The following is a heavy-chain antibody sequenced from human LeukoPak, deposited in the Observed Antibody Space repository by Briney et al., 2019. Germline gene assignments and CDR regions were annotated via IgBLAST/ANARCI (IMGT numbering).Heavy chain of an antibody. CDR3: ASEYYYDTSGYYSLAY. V-gene: IGHV3-23*05. Sequence: GGSLRLSCLASGITFSSSSMSWVRQAPGKGLEWVSAVDTSGTYTHYADSVKGRFTISRDNSKNTLFLQVNSLRVEDTAVYYCASEYYYDTSGYYSLAYWGQGNLVTVSS. D-gene: IGHD3-22*01. CDR2: VDTSGTYT. J-gene: IGHJ4*02. CDR1: GITFSSSS.